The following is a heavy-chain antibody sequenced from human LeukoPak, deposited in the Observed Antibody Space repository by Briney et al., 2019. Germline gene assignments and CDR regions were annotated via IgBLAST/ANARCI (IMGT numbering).Heavy chain of an antibody. CDR2: ISTKKGDT. CDR3: ARDGVSGWFEY. D-gene: IGHD6-19*01. Sequence: ASVKVSCKASDYTFINYGICWVRQAPGQGLEWMGWISTKKGDTKYAQKFQGRVTMTTDTSTSTAYMELRSLSSDGTAVYYCARDGVSGWFEYWGQGTLVTVSS. CDR1: DYTFINYG. J-gene: IGHJ4*02. V-gene: IGHV1-18*01.